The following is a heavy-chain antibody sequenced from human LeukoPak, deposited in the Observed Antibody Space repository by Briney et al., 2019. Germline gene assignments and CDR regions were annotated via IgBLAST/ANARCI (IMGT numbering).Heavy chain of an antibody. V-gene: IGHV5-51*01. CDR2: IYPGDSDT. Sequence: GESLKISCKGSGYSFSNYWIGWVRQMPGKGLEWMGIIYPGDSDTRYSPSFQGQVTISADKSISTAYLQWSSLKASDTAMYYCARSLGVGYSSSWWIDYWGQGTLVTVSS. D-gene: IGHD6-13*01. CDR3: ARSLGVGYSSSWWIDY. J-gene: IGHJ4*02. CDR1: GYSFSNYW.